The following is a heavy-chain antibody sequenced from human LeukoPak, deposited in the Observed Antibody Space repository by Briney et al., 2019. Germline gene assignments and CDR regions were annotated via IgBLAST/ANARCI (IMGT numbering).Heavy chain of an antibody. CDR2: IYYSGST. CDR1: GGSISSSSYY. Sequence: PSETLSLTCTVSGGSISSSSYYWGWIRQPPGKGLEWIGSIYYSGSTYYNPSLKSRVTISVDTSKNQFSPKLSSVTAADTAVYYCARAGYSYPYDYWGQGTLVTVSS. D-gene: IGHD5-18*01. J-gene: IGHJ4*02. V-gene: IGHV4-39*01. CDR3: ARAGYSYPYDY.